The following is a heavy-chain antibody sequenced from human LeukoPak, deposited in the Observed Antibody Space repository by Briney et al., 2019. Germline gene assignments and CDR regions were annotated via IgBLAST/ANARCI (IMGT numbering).Heavy chain of an antibody. J-gene: IGHJ4*02. CDR2: ICGSDST. V-gene: IGHV3-66*01. CDR1: GFTVSSNC. Sequence: GGSLRLSCAASGFTVSSNCMSWVRQAPGKGLEWVSIICGSDSTYYADSVKGRFIISRDNSKLYLQMNSLRAEDTAVYYCAKAGLWTYGFQDFWGQGTLVTVSS. D-gene: IGHD3-10*01. CDR3: AKAGLWTYGFQDF.